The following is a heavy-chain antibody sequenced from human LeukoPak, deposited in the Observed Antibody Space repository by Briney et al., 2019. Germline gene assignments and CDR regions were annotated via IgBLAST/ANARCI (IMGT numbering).Heavy chain of an antibody. Sequence: SETLSLTCTVSGGSISSYYWSWIRQPPGKGLEWIGYIYYSGSTNYNPSLKSRVTISVDTSKNQFSLKLSSVTAADTAVYYCATSGCSRGSCYTYFDYWGQGTLVTVSS. D-gene: IGHD2-15*01. CDR1: GGSISSYY. J-gene: IGHJ4*02. V-gene: IGHV4-59*08. CDR2: IYYSGST. CDR3: ATSGCSRGSCYTYFDY.